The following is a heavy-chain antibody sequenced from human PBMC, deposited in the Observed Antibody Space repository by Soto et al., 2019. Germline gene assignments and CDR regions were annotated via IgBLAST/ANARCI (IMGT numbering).Heavy chain of an antibody. Sequence: GASVKVSCKASGYTFTGYYMHWVRQAPGQGLEWMGWINPNSGGTNYAQKFQGRVTMTRDTSISTAYMELSRLRSDDTAVYYCARATAKLDAIDIWGQATIVTVSS. D-gene: IGHD6-6*01. CDR2: INPNSGGT. CDR3: ARATAKLDAIDI. V-gene: IGHV1-2*02. CDR1: GYTFTGYY. J-gene: IGHJ3*02.